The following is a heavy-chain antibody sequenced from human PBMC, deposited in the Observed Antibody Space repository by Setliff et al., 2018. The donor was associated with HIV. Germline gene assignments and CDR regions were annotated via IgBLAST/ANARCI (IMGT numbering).Heavy chain of an antibody. CDR1: LGSINTHR. Sequence: SETLSLTCTVSLGSINTHRWNWIRQPPGKGLEWIGYVHYSGSTYYNPSLKSRVTISVDTSKNQFSLKLRSVTPEDSAVYYCARDGTRQMWGSDYFHNYYIDVWDKGTTVTVSS. CDR3: ARDGTRQMWGSDYFHNYYIDV. J-gene: IGHJ6*03. CDR2: VHYSGST. D-gene: IGHD1-7*01. V-gene: IGHV4-59*04.